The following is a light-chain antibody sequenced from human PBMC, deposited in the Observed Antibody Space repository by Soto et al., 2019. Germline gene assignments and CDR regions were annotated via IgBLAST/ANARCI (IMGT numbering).Light chain of an antibody. Sequence: QSALTQPASVSGSPGQSITISCTGTSSDVGGYNYVSWYQQHPGRAPKLIIFEVSNRPSGVSDRFSGSKSDNTASLTISGLQAEDEADYYCNSYTSRATGVFGGGTKLTFL. CDR2: EVS. J-gene: IGLJ2*01. V-gene: IGLV2-14*01. CDR3: NSYTSRATGV. CDR1: SSDVGGYNY.